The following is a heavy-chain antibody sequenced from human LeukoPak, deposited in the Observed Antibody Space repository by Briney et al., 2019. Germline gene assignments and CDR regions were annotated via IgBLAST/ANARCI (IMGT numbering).Heavy chain of an antibody. D-gene: IGHD3-22*01. Sequence: GGSLRLSCAADAFTFDDYAMHWVRQVPGKGLEWVSGISWNSGIIGYADSVKGRFTISRDNAKNSLYLQMNSLRAEDMALYYCAKDHRPYYDSSGYYDYWGQGTLVTVSS. CDR3: AKDHRPYYDSSGYYDY. V-gene: IGHV3-9*03. CDR2: ISWNSGII. J-gene: IGHJ4*02. CDR1: AFTFDDYA.